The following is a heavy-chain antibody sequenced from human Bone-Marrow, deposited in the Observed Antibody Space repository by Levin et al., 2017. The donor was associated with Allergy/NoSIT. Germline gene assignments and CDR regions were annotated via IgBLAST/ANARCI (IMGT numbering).Heavy chain of an antibody. J-gene: IGHJ5*02. D-gene: IGHD1-26*01. Sequence: GESLKISCKGSGYSFTGYWIGWVRQMPGKGLEWMGIINPSDSDIRYNPSFQGQVTISADESISTAYLQWSSLKASDTGVYYCARHADSGSYYNWFGPWGQGTLVTVSS. CDR2: INPSDSDI. CDR3: ARHADSGSYYNWFGP. V-gene: IGHV5-51*01. CDR1: GYSFTGYW.